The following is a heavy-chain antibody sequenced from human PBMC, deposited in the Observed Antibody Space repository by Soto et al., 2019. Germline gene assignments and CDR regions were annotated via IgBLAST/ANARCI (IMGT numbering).Heavy chain of an antibody. V-gene: IGHV4-34*01. Sequence: QVQLQQWGAGLLKPSETLSLTCAVYGGSFSGYYWSWIRQPPGKGLEWIGEINHSGSTNYNPSLKSRVTISVDTSKNQFSLKLSSVTAADTAVYYCARGSMGEERDYYGSGTVSIQHWGQGTLVTVSS. CDR2: INHSGST. D-gene: IGHD3-10*01. CDR1: GGSFSGYY. J-gene: IGHJ1*01. CDR3: ARGSMGEERDYYGSGTVSIQH.